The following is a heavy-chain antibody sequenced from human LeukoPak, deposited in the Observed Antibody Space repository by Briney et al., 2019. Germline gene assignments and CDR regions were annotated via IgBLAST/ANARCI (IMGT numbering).Heavy chain of an antibody. D-gene: IGHD3-10*01. CDR1: GGSISSYY. CDR2: IYASGST. CDR3: ARGSLLWFGELRLDAFDI. J-gene: IGHJ3*02. Sequence: PSETLSLTCTVSGGSISSYYWSWIRQPAGKGLEWIGRIYASGSTNYNPSLKSRVTMSVDTSKNQFSLKLSSVTAADTAVYYCARGSLLWFGELRLDAFDIWGQGTMVTVSS. V-gene: IGHV4-4*07.